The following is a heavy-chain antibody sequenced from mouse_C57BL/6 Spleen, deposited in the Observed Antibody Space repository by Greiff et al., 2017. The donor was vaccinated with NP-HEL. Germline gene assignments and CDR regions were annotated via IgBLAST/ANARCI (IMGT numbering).Heavy chain of an antibody. V-gene: IGHV5-17*01. CDR2: ISSGSSTI. J-gene: IGHJ2*01. CDR1: GFTFSDYG. D-gene: IGHD4-1*01. CDR3: ARQTWDLYYFDY. Sequence: EVKLVESGGGLVKPGGSLKLSCAASGFTFSDYGMHWVRQAPEKGLEWVAYISSGSSTIYYADTVKGRFTISRDNAKNTLFLQMTSLRSEDTAMYYCARQTWDLYYFDYWGQGTTLTVSS.